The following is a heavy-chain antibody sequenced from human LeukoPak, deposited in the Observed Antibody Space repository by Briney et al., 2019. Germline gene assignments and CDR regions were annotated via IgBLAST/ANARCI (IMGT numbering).Heavy chain of an antibody. CDR1: GYTLNELS. Sequence: GASVKVSCKVSGYTLNELSMHWVRQAPGEGFEWMGGFDPEDGEIIYAQKFQGRVTITADKSTNTAYMELSSLRSEDTAVYYCAREDSSGWTMDAFDIWGQGTMVTVSS. CDR2: FDPEDGEI. CDR3: AREDSSGWTMDAFDI. D-gene: IGHD6-19*01. J-gene: IGHJ3*02. V-gene: IGHV1-24*01.